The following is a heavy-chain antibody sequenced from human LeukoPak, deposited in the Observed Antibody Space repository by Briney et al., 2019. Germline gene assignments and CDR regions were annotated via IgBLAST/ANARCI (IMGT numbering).Heavy chain of an antibody. CDR2: IDTAGDT. V-gene: IGHV3-13*04. J-gene: IGHJ3*02. Sequence: GGSLRLSCAASGFTFSNYDIHWVRQATGKGLEWGSAIDTAGDTYYAGSVKGRFTISRENAKNSLYLQMNSLRAGDTAVYYCVRDFTGENVFDIWGQGTKVTVSS. CDR1: GFTFSNYD. D-gene: IGHD3-9*01. CDR3: VRDFTGENVFDI.